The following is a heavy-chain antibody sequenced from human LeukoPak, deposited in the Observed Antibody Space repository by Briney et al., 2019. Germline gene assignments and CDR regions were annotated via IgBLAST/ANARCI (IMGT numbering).Heavy chain of an antibody. CDR3: ARDPDRRICGGDCYWGD. D-gene: IGHD2-21*02. CDR2: IYSGGST. V-gene: IGHV3-66*01. CDR1: GFTVSSNY. J-gene: IGHJ4*02. Sequence: GGSLRLSCAASGFTVSSNYMSWVRQAPGKGLEWVSVIYSGGSTYYADSVKGRFTISRDNSKNTLYLQMNSLRAEDTAVYYCARDPDRRICGGDCYWGDWGQGTLVTVSS.